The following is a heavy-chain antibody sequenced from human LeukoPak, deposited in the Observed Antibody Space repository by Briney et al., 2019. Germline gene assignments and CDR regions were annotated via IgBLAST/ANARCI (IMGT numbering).Heavy chain of an antibody. CDR3: ARVPSPTRDRTPIVGASHYYYYMDV. Sequence: SVKVSCKASVGPFSSYTISGVRQAPGQGLEWMGKIIHILGIANYAQKFQGRVTITADKSTSTAYMELNSLRSEDTAVYYCARVPSPTRDRTPIVGASHYYYYMDVWGKGTTVTVSS. V-gene: IGHV1-69*02. CDR1: VGPFSSYT. D-gene: IGHD1-26*01. CDR2: IIHILGIA. J-gene: IGHJ6*03.